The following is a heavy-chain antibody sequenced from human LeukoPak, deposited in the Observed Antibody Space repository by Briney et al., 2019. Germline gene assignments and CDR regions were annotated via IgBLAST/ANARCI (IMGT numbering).Heavy chain of an antibody. D-gene: IGHD4-17*01. CDR3: ARHPLRDAVTTFDY. Sequence: PSETLSLTCTVSGGSISSSSYYWGWIRQPPGKGLEWIGSIYYSGSTYYNPSLKSQVTISVDTSKNQFSLKLSSVTAADTAVYYCARHPLRDAVTTFDYWGQGTLVTVSS. V-gene: IGHV4-39*01. CDR1: GGSISSSSYY. J-gene: IGHJ4*02. CDR2: IYYSGST.